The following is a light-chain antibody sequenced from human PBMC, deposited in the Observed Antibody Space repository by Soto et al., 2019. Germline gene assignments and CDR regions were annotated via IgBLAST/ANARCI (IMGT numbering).Light chain of an antibody. CDR2: RAS. J-gene: IGKJ2*01. CDR3: QQYAAHSQVT. Sequence: DIQMTQSPSTVSASVGDRVAITCRASQSISTSLAWYQQKPGKAPRLLIYRASSLEEGVPSRFSGSGSGTAFTLTIGGLQPDDFVTYYCQQYAAHSQVTFGQGTKLEI. V-gene: IGKV1-5*03. CDR1: QSISTS.